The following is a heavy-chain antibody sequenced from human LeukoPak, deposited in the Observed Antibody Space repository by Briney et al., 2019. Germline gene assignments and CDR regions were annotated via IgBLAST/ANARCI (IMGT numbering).Heavy chain of an antibody. Sequence: GGSLRLSCAASGFTFSSYWMSWVRQAPGKGLEWVANIKQDGSEKYYVDSVKGRFTISRDNAKNSLYLQMNSLRAEDTAVYYCARVQWELRGVGSYFDYWGQRTLVTVSS. CDR2: IKQDGSEK. D-gene: IGHD1-26*01. J-gene: IGHJ4*02. CDR1: GFTFSSYW. CDR3: ARVQWELRGVGSYFDY. V-gene: IGHV3-7*01.